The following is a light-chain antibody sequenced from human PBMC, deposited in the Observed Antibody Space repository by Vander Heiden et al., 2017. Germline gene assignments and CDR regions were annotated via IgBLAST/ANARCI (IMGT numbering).Light chain of an antibody. J-gene: IGLJ2*01. CDR3: AAWDDNLSGVL. Sequence: QSVLTQPPSASGHPGQTVTIPGYGSRYTIGSYTVNWYQQVPGTAPRLLIFKTNQRPSGVPDRFFGSKSGASASLAISGLQSGDEATYYCAAWDDNLSGVLFGGGTKMSVL. CDR2: KTN. CDR1: RYTIGSYT. V-gene: IGLV1-44*01.